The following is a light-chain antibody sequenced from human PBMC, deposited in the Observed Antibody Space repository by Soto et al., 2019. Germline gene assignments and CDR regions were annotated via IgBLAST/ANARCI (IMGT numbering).Light chain of an antibody. CDR3: SSYAGSNNLV. J-gene: IGLJ3*02. V-gene: IGLV2-8*01. CDR2: EVS. CDR1: SSDVGGYNY. Sequence: QSVLTQPPSASGSPGQSVTISLTGTSSDVGGYNYVSWYQQHPGKAPKLMIYEVSKRPSGVPDRFSGSKSGNTASLTVSGLEPEDEADYYCSSYAGSNNLVFGGGTKLTVL.